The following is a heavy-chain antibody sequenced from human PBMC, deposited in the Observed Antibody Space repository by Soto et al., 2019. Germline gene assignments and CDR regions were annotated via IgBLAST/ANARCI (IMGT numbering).Heavy chain of an antibody. D-gene: IGHD6-13*01. CDR2: IYPGDSDT. Sequence: PGESLKISCKGSGYSFTSYWIGWVRQMPGKGLEWMGIIYPGDSDTRYSPSFQGQVTISADKSISTAYLQWSSLKASDTAMYYCARQAFISAACYYYYSGMDVRGQGIMV. V-gene: IGHV5-51*01. J-gene: IGHJ6*02. CDR3: ARQAFISAACYYYYSGMDV. CDR1: GYSFTSYW.